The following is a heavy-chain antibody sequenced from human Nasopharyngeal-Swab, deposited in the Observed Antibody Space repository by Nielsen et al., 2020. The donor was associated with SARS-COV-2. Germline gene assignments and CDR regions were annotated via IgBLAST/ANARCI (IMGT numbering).Heavy chain of an antibody. J-gene: IGHJ6*03. CDR1: GVSFSGYH. Sequence: SETLSLTCSLNGVSFSGYHWGWIRQSPGKGLEWIGDITRSGNTNYNPAPKSRVTMSVATSKDEFSLKLTTVTAGDTAIYFCARVNNGGGIVPASYSFFMDVWGKGTSVAVSS. D-gene: IGHD2-2*01. CDR2: ITRSGNT. V-gene: IGHV4-34*01. CDR3: ARVNNGGGIVPASYSFFMDV.